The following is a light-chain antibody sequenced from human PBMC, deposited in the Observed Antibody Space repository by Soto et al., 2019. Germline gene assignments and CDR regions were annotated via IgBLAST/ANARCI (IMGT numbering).Light chain of an antibody. CDR3: QQYFTSPWT. J-gene: IGKJ1*01. CDR1: QSILDRSKNKYY. V-gene: IGKV4-1*01. CDR2: WAS. Sequence: DIVMTKSADSLAVSLGERAIFNCKSSQSILDRSKNKYYLAWYQQKSGQPPKLLIYWASLRESGVPDRFTGSGSGTDFTLTISSLQAEDVAVYYCQQYFTSPWTFGQGTKVEI.